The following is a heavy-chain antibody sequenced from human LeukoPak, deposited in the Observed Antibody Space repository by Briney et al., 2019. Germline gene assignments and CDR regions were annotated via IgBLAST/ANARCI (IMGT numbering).Heavy chain of an antibody. CDR2: IYPRDGST. V-gene: IGHV1-46*01. CDR3: ARDQEGFDY. CDR1: GYTFTSNY. Sequence: ASVKVSCKASGYTFTSNYIHWVRQAPGQGLEWMGMIYPRDGSTSYAQKFQGRVTVTRDTSTGTVHMELSGLRSEDTTVYYCARDQEGFDYWGQGTLVTVSS. J-gene: IGHJ4*02.